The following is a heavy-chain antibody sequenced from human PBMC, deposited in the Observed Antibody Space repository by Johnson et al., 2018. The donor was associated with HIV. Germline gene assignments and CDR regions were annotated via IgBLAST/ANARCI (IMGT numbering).Heavy chain of an antibody. D-gene: IGHD1-26*01. Sequence: VQLVESGGVVVQPGGSLRLSCAASGFTFDDYAMHWVRQAPGKGLEWVSLISWDGGSTYYADSVKGRFTISRDNSKNSLYLQMNSLRAEDTALYYCAKGMGWELTHAFDIWGQVTMVTVSS. CDR2: ISWDGGST. J-gene: IGHJ3*02. CDR3: AKGMGWELTHAFDI. V-gene: IGHV3-43D*03. CDR1: GFTFDDYA.